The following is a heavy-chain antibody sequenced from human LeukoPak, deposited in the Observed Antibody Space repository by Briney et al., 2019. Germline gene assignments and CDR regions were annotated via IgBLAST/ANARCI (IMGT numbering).Heavy chain of an antibody. CDR1: GGSFSGYY. V-gene: IGHV4-34*01. D-gene: IGHD3-10*01. CDR3: ARSTMVRGVSTLYYYYYMDV. Sequence: SETLSLTCAVYGGSFSGYYWSWIRQPPGKGLEWIGEINHSGSTNYNPSLKSRVTISVDTSKNQFSLKLSSVTAADTAVYYCARSTMVRGVSTLYYYYYMDVWGKGTTVTISS. J-gene: IGHJ6*03. CDR2: INHSGST.